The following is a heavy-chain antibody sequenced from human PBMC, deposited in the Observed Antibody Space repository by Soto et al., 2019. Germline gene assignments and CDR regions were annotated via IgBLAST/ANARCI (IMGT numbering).Heavy chain of an antibody. CDR1: GFTFSSYA. CDR2: ISGSGGST. V-gene: IGHV3-23*01. J-gene: IGHJ5*02. CDR3: AKDGITIFGVVNWFDP. Sequence: LRLSCAASGFTFSSYAMSWVRQAPGKGLEWVSAISGSGGSTYYADSVKGRFTISRDNSKNTLYLQMNSLRAEDTAVYYCAKDGITIFGVVNWFDPWGQGTLVTVSS. D-gene: IGHD3-3*01.